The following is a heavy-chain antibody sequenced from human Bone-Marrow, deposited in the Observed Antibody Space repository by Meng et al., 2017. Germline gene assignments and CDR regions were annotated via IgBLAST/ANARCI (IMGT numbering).Heavy chain of an antibody. CDR3: ASLYGVVGASWFDP. D-gene: IGHD1-26*01. CDR2: IYYSGST. Sequence: QAQLQESGPGLVKPSPTLSLTCTVSGGSISSGGYYWNWIRQHPGKGLEWIGYIYYSGSTYYNPSLKSRITISVDTSKNHFSLKLSSVTAADTAVYYCASLYGVVGASWFDPWGQGTLVTVSS. V-gene: IGHV4-31*03. J-gene: IGHJ5*02. CDR1: GGSISSGGYY.